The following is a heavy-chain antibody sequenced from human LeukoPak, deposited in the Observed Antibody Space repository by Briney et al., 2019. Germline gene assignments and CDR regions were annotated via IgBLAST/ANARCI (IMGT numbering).Heavy chain of an antibody. CDR1: GFTFSSYG. Sequence: GGSLRLSCAASGFTFSSYGMSWVRQAPGEGLEWVSAISGSGGSTSYADSVKGRFTISRDNSKNTLYRQMNSPRAEVSAVYYCAKVFGYSNYGRAFDIWGQGTMGTVSS. CDR3: AKVFGYSNYGRAFDI. J-gene: IGHJ3*02. D-gene: IGHD4-11*01. CDR2: ISGSGGST. V-gene: IGHV3-23*01.